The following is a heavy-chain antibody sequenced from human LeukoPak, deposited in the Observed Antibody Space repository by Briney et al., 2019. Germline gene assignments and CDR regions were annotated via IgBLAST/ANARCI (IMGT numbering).Heavy chain of an antibody. CDR1: GGSISSYY. CDR2: IYYSGST. D-gene: IGHD2-15*01. V-gene: IGHV4-59*01. J-gene: IGHJ1*01. Sequence: SETLSLTCTVSGGSISSYYWSWIRQPPGKGLEWIGYIYYSGSTNYNPSLRSRVTISVDTSKNQFSLKLSFVTAADTAVYYCARVLGYCSGGGCSEYFQHWGQGTLVTVSS. CDR3: ARVLGYCSGGGCSEYFQH.